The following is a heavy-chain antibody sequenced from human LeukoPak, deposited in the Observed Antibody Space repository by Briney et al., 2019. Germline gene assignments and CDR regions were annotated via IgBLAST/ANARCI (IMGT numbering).Heavy chain of an antibody. D-gene: IGHD1-26*01. CDR1: GGSISSYY. V-gene: IGHV4-59*08. CDR2: IYYSGST. Sequence: SETLSLTCTISGGSISSYYWSWLRQPPGKGLEWIGYIYYSGSTNYNPSLKSRVTISVDTSKNQFSLKLSSVTAADTAVYYCARHNEVGATRSVGAYDAFDIWGQGTMVTVSS. J-gene: IGHJ3*02. CDR3: ARHNEVGATRSVGAYDAFDI.